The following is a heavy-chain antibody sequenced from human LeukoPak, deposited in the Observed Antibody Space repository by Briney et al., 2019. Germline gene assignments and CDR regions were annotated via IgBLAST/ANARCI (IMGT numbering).Heavy chain of an antibody. D-gene: IGHD2/OR15-2a*01. CDR1: GGSISSYY. V-gene: IGHV4-59*01. CDR2: IYYSGST. J-gene: IGHJ3*02. Sequence: PSETLSLTCTVSGGSISSYYWSWIRQPPGKGLEWIGYIYYSGSTNYNPSLKSRVTISVDTSKNQFSLRLSSVTAAGTAVYYCARDATFLARAFDIWGQGTLVTVSS. CDR3: ARDATFLARAFDI.